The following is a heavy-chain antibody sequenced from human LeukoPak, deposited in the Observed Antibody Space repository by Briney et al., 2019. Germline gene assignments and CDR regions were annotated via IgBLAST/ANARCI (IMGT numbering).Heavy chain of an antibody. D-gene: IGHD3-22*01. J-gene: IGHJ4*02. V-gene: IGHV3-21*01. CDR3: ARGGPDSYDSSGSLDF. CDR2: ISALSSYT. CDR1: GFTFSSYN. Sequence: NPGGSLRLSCAASGFTFSSYNMKWVRQAPGKGLEWVSSISALSSYTYYADSAKGRFTISRDNAKNSLYLQMNSLRAEDTAVYYCARGGPDSYDSSGSLDFWGQGTLVTVSS.